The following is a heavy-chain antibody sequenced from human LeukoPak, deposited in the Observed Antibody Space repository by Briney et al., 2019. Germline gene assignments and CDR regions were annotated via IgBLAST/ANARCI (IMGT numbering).Heavy chain of an antibody. CDR1: GFTFSDYY. D-gene: IGHD1-26*01. V-gene: IGHV3-11*01. Sequence: PGGSLRLSCTASGFTFSDYYMSWIRQAPGKGLEWVSCISRGGSDSYYADSVKGRFTISRDTTKISLYLQMNSLRAEDTAVYYCARAGIVGAVFDFWGHGTLVTVSS. J-gene: IGHJ4*01. CDR3: ARAGIVGAVFDF. CDR2: ISRGGSDS.